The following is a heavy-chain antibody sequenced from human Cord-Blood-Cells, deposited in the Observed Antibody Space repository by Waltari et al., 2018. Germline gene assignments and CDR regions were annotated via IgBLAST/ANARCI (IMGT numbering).Heavy chain of an antibody. D-gene: IGHD3-16*01. CDR1: GFTVSSNS. CDR2: IYSGGST. Sequence: EVQLVESGGGLIQPGGSLRLSCAASGFTVSSNSMRWVRQAPGKGLEWVSVIYSGGSTYYADPVKGRFTISRDNSKNTLYLQMNSLRAEDTALYYCARGGGIRRDAFDIWGQGTMVTVSS. J-gene: IGHJ3*02. CDR3: ARGGGIRRDAFDI. V-gene: IGHV3-53*01.